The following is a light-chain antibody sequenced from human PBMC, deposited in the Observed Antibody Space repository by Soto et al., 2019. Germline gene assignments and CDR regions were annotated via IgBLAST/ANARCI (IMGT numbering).Light chain of an antibody. CDR3: LQDINYPWT. CDR2: GAS. V-gene: IGKV1-6*01. J-gene: IGKJ1*01. Sequence: AIQMTQSPSSLSASVGDRVTISCRASQGIGNALGWYQQKQGKHPKVLIYGASNLKSGVPPRFSGSGSGTYFTLVISSLQPEDSATYYCLQDINYPWTFGQGTKVEIK. CDR1: QGIGNA.